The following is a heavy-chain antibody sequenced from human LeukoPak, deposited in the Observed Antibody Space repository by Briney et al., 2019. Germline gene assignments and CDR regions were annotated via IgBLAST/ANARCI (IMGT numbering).Heavy chain of an antibody. CDR3: ARGHYDVLAASYKWTPDY. CDR2: ITSGGDYI. V-gene: IGHV3-21*01. Sequence: SGGSLRLSCAASGFTFNTFNMNWVRQAPGKGLEWVSSITSGGDYIYYADSVKGRFTTSRGNAKNSLSLQLNSLRVEDTAVYYCARGHYDVLAASYKWTPDYWGQGTLVTVSS. CDR1: GFTFNTFN. D-gene: IGHD3-9*01. J-gene: IGHJ4*02.